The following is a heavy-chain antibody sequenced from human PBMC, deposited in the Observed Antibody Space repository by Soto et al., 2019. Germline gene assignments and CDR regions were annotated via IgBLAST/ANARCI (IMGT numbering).Heavy chain of an antibody. J-gene: IGHJ4*02. Sequence: QVQLVESGGGVVQPGRSLRLSCAASGFTFSSYGMHWVRQAPGKGLEWVAVISYDGSNKYYADSVKGRFTISRDNSKNTLYLQMNSLRVEDTAVYYCAKGGYGDYGISWGQGTLVPVSS. CDR3: AKGGYGDYGIS. V-gene: IGHV3-30*18. D-gene: IGHD4-17*01. CDR1: GFTFSSYG. CDR2: ISYDGSNK.